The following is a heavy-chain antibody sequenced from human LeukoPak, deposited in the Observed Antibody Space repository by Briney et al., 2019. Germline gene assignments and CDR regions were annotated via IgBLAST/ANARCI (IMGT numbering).Heavy chain of an antibody. CDR1: GVTIKHYY. Sequence: SETLSLTCTVSGVTIKHYYWRWLGQPPGKGLEWIGYIYYSGSTNYNPSLKSRVTISVDTSNNQFSVGLGLVNASVAAVYYCARDAWSNWFDPWGQGTLVTVSS. CDR3: ARDAWSNWFDP. D-gene: IGHD2-8*01. V-gene: IGHV4-59*01. J-gene: IGHJ5*02. CDR2: IYYSGST.